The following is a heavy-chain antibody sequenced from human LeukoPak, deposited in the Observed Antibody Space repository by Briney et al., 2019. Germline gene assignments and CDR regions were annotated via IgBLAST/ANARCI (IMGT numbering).Heavy chain of an antibody. D-gene: IGHD2-2*01. Sequence: PGGSLRLSCAASGFTVSNNYMSWVRQAPGKGLEWVSIVYSGGSTFYADSVKGRFTISRDNSKNTLTLQMNSLRAEDTAVYYCARHYPRDIVAVDWGQETLVTVSS. CDR3: ARHYPRDIVAVD. J-gene: IGHJ4*02. CDR1: GFTVSNNY. V-gene: IGHV3-66*04. CDR2: VYSGGST.